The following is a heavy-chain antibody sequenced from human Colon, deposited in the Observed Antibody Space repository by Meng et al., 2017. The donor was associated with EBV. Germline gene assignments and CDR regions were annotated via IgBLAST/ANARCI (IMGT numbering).Heavy chain of an antibody. V-gene: IGHV4-59*08. J-gene: IGHJ5*02. Sequence: QVHLQESGPGLVKPSEALSLTCTVAGGSIGSSYWSWIRQPPGKGLEWIGYIYYSGSTNYNPSLKSRVTISVDTSKNQFSLKLSSVTAADTAVYYCARHFINWFDPWGQGTLVTVSS. CDR2: IYYSGST. CDR3: ARHFINWFDP. CDR1: GGSIGSSY.